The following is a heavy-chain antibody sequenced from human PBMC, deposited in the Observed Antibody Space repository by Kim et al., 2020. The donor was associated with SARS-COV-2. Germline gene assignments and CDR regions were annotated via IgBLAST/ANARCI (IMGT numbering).Heavy chain of an antibody. CDR3: ARVPAPKGSGSYYSAYYYYGMDV. CDR1: GFTFSSYS. CDR2: ISSSSTI. Sequence: GGSLRLSCAASGFTFSSYSMNWVRQAPGKGLEWVSYISSSSTIYYADSVKGRFTISRDNAKNSLYLQMNSLRAEDTAVYYCARVPAPKGSGSYYSAYYYYGMDVWGQGTTVTVSS. D-gene: IGHD3-10*01. V-gene: IGHV3-48*04. J-gene: IGHJ6*02.